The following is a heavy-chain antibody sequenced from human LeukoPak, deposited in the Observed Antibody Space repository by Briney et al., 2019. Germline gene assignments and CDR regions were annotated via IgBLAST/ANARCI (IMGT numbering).Heavy chain of an antibody. Sequence: GGSLRLSCRASGFTFNIHAMSWVRQAPGKGLEWVSTIGGVAVSTDYADSVKGRFSFSRDDSKNTLYLQMSSLRAEDTAVYYCTKDRGRYYDSSGYYWGYYFDSWGQGILVTVST. CDR1: GFTFNIHA. V-gene: IGHV3-23*01. D-gene: IGHD3-22*01. CDR3: TKDRGRYYDSSGYYWGYYFDS. J-gene: IGHJ4*02. CDR2: IGGVAVST.